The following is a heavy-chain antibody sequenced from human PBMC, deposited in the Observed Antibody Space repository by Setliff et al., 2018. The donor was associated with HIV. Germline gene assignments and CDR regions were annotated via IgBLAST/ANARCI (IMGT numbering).Heavy chain of an antibody. CDR3: ARGGSGSPFDY. D-gene: IGHD1-26*01. J-gene: IGHJ4*02. CDR2: IYTSGST. V-gene: IGHV4-4*07. Sequence: SETLSLTCTVSGGSITSYFWSWIRQPAGKGLEWIGRIYTSGSTNYNPSLKSRVTISVDTSKNQFSLKLSSVTAADTAVYYCARGGSGSPFDYWGQGTLVTVSS. CDR1: GGSITSYF.